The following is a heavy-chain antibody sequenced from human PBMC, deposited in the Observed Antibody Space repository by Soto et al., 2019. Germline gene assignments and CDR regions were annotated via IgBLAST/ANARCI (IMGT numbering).Heavy chain of an antibody. V-gene: IGHV1-69*13. CDR1: GGTFSSYA. Sequence: SVKVSCKASGGTFSSYAISWVRQATGQGLEWMGGIIPIFGTANYAQKFQGRVTITADESTSTAYMELSSLRSEDTAVYYCARDRSRSTVAGLYFDYWGQGTLVTVSS. J-gene: IGHJ4*02. CDR2: IIPIFGTA. D-gene: IGHD6-19*01. CDR3: ARDRSRSTVAGLYFDY.